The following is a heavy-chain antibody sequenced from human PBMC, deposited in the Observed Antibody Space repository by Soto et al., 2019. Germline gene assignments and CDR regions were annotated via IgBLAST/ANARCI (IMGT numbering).Heavy chain of an antibody. D-gene: IGHD3-9*01. CDR3: ASLNFDILTGYYAFDL. V-gene: IGHV4-59*05. CDR1: GGSIRSYY. J-gene: IGHJ3*01. Sequence: SETLSLTCTVSGGSIRSYYWSWIRQPPGKGLEWIGSIFYSGSTYYNPSLKSRVTISVDTSKNQFSLKLSSVTAADTAIYYCASLNFDILTGYYAFDLWGQGTMVTVSS. CDR2: IFYSGST.